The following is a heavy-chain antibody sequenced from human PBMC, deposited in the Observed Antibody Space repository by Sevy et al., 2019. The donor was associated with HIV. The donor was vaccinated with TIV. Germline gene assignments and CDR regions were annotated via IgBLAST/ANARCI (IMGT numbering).Heavy chain of an antibody. CDR2: IYYSGSA. CDR1: GGSISSNNYY. CDR3: ARRTSFGGLTDNWFDP. J-gene: IGHJ5*02. Sequence: SETLSLTCTVSGGSISSNNYYWVWIRQPPGKGLEWIGSIYYSGSAYYNPSLKSRITISVDTSKNQFSLRLSSVTAADTAVYDCARRTSFGGLTDNWFDPWGQGTLVTVSS. D-gene: IGHD3-3*01. V-gene: IGHV4-39*01.